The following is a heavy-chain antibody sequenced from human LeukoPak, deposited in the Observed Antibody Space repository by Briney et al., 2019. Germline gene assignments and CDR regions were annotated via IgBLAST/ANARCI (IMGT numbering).Heavy chain of an antibody. CDR3: ARVIRGYSYGQTDAFDI. D-gene: IGHD5-18*01. CDR1: GGSISSYY. Sequence: SETLSLTRTVSGGSISSYYWSWIRQPPGKGLEWIGYIYYSGSTNYNPSLKSRVTISVDTSKNQFSLKLSSVTAADTAVYYCARVIRGYSYGQTDAFDIWGQGTMVTVSS. CDR2: IYYSGST. V-gene: IGHV4-59*01. J-gene: IGHJ3*02.